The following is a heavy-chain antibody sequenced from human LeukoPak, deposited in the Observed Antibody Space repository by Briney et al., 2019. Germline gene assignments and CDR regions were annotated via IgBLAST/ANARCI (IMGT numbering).Heavy chain of an antibody. J-gene: IGHJ4*02. CDR1: GGSISSYY. CDR3: ARGFPSKVDY. Sequence: SETLSLTCTVSGGSISSYYWSWIRQPPGKGLEWNGYIYYSGSTNYNPSLKSRVTISVDTSKNQFSLKLSSVTAADTAVYLCARGFPSKVDYWGQGTLFTVSS. D-gene: IGHD3-10*01. V-gene: IGHV4-59*08. CDR2: IYYSGST.